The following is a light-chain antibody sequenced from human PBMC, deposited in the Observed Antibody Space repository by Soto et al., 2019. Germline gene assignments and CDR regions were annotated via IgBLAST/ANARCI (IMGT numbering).Light chain of an antibody. CDR3: AAWDDSLTSVV. Sequence: QAVVTQAPSASGTPGQTVTISCSGRSSNIGSNIVNWYQHLPGTAPKLLIYSDNERPSGVPDRFSGSKSGTSASLCISGLQSEDEADYYCAAWDDSLTSVVFGGGTKLTVL. CDR1: SSNIGSNI. J-gene: IGLJ2*01. V-gene: IGLV1-44*01. CDR2: SDN.